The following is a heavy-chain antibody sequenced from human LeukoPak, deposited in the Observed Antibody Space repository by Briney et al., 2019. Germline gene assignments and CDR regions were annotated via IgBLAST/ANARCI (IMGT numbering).Heavy chain of an antibody. CDR2: IYYSGST. D-gene: IGHD3-22*01. Sequence: SSETLSLTCTVSGGSISSNSYYWGWIRQPPGKGLKWIGSIYYSGSTYYNPSLKSRVTISVDTSKNQFSLKLNSVTAADTAVYYCASRMYYYDSSGYTPGAFDIWGQGTMVTVSS. J-gene: IGHJ3*02. CDR1: GGSISSNSYY. V-gene: IGHV4-39*01. CDR3: ASRMYYYDSSGYTPGAFDI.